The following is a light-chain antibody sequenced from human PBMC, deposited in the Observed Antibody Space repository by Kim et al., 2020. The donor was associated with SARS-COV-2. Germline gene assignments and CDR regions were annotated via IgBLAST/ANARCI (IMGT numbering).Light chain of an antibody. Sequence: GQRATTACSGSSSNIGSKTVNWYQQLPGTAPKLLICSNNQRPSGVPARFSASKSGTSASLAISGLQSEDEADYYCAAWDDSLNGPVFGGGTQLTVL. V-gene: IGLV1-44*01. CDR1: SSNIGSKT. CDR3: AAWDDSLNGPV. J-gene: IGLJ2*01. CDR2: SNN.